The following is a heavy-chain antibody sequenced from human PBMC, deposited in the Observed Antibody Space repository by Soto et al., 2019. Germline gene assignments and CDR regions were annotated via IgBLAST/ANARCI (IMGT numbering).Heavy chain of an antibody. CDR3: VRGRSFSVYDF. V-gene: IGHV4-4*07. J-gene: IGHJ4*02. D-gene: IGHD5-12*01. CDR1: GGSISGHS. CDR2: IYPSGRT. Sequence: QVNLQESGPGLVKPSETLSVTCTVSGGSISGHSWLWIRQPAGRGLEWIGHIYPSGRTSYNPSLRGLVTMSLDTSKNQIFLNLTSVTAADTAVLYWVRGRSFSVYDFWGPGTLVTVSS.